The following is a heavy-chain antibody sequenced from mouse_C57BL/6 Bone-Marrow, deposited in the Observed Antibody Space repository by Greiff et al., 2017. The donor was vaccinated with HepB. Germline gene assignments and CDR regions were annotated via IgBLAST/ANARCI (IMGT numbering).Heavy chain of an antibody. CDR2: INYDGSST. D-gene: IGHD2-3*01. CDR3: ARDRYGYYSYWYFDV. V-gene: IGHV5-16*01. J-gene: IGHJ1*03. Sequence: EVKVEESEGGLVQPGSSMKLSCTASGFTFSDYYMAWVRQVPEKGLEWVANINYDGSSTYYLDSLKSRFIIARDNAKNILYLQMSSLKSEDTATYYCARDRYGYYSYWYFDVWGTGTTVTVSS. CDR1: GFTFSDYY.